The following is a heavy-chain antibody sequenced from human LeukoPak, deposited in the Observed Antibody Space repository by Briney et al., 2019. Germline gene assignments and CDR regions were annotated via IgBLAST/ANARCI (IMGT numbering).Heavy chain of an antibody. D-gene: IGHD6-19*01. CDR1: GFTFSHYA. CDR2: VSDSNGRT. J-gene: IGHJ4*02. CDR3: AKPPHGQWLAFDY. Sequence: PGGSLRLSCAASGFTFSHYAMRGVRQAPGRGLEGVSSVSDSNGRTYYADSVKGRFTISRDNSKNRLYLQMNSLRAEDTAVYYCAKPPHGQWLAFDYWGQGTLVTVSS. V-gene: IGHV3-23*01.